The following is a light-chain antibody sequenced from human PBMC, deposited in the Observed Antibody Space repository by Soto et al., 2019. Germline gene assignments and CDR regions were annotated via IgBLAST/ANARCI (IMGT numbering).Light chain of an antibody. Sequence: QSSLPQPRSVSGSPGQSVTISCTGTSSDFGAYNHVSWYQQHPGKVPKLIINEVSERPSGVPDRFSGSKSGNTASLTISGLQAEDEAEYYCCSHAGSYSWVFGGGTKLTVL. CDR1: SSDFGAYNH. CDR3: CSHAGSYSWV. CDR2: EVS. V-gene: IGLV2-11*01. J-gene: IGLJ3*02.